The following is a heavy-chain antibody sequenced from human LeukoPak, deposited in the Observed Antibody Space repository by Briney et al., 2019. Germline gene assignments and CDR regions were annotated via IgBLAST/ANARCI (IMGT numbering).Heavy chain of an antibody. CDR1: GGTFSSYA. CDR3: ARRGAVGATSFGNWFDP. V-gene: IGHV1-69*05. CDR2: NIPIFGTA. Sequence: GASVKVSCKASGGTFSSYAISWVRQAPGQGLEWMGGNIPIFGTANYAQKFQGRVTMTRDTSTSTVYMELSSLRSEDTAVYYCARRGAVGATSFGNWFDPWGQGTLVTVSS. D-gene: IGHD1-26*01. J-gene: IGHJ5*02.